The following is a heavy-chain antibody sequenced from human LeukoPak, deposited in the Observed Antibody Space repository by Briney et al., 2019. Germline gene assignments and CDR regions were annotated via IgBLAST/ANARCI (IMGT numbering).Heavy chain of an antibody. CDR2: IKQDGSEK. CDR1: GFTFRSYC. V-gene: IGHV3-7*04. Sequence: GGSLRLSCAASGFTFRSYCMSRVRQAPGKGLEWVANIKQDGSEKYYVDSVKGRFTISRDNAKNSLYLQMNSLRAEDTAVYYCAREVGATNAFPLWRQETMVTVSS. J-gene: IGHJ3*01. D-gene: IGHD1-26*01. CDR3: AREVGATNAFPL.